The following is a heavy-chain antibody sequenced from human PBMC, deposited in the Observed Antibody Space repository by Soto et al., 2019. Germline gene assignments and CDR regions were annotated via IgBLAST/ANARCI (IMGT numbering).Heavy chain of an antibody. D-gene: IGHD1-26*01. CDR1: GFTFDDYA. V-gene: IGHV3-9*01. J-gene: IGHJ4*02. CDR3: AKGPSIIVGATSFDY. Sequence: SLRLSCAASGFTFDDYAMHWVRQAPGKGLEWVSGISWNSGSIGYADSVKGRFTISRDNAKNSLYLQMNSLRAEDTALYYCAKGPSIIVGATSFDYWGQGTLVTVSS. CDR2: ISWNSGSI.